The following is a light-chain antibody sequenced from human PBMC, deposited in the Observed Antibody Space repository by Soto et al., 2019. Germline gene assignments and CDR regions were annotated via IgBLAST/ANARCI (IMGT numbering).Light chain of an antibody. V-gene: IGKV3-15*01. CDR2: GAS. CDR3: QQRSNWPT. Sequence: EIVMTQSPATLSVSPGERATVSCRASQSVSSNLAWYQQKPGQAPRLLIYGASTRATGIPARFSGSGSGTDFTLTISSLEPEDFAVYYCQQRSNWPTFGGGTKVEIK. CDR1: QSVSSN. J-gene: IGKJ4*01.